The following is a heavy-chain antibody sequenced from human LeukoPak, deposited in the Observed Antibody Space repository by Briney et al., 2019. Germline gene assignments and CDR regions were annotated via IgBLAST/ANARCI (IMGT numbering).Heavy chain of an antibody. CDR1: GFILSGYW. Sequence: PGGSLRLSCVASGFILSGYWMYWVRQAPGKGLMYISRNNGDGSTTNYADVVKGRFTMSRDNVKNTLYLQMNSLRVEDTAVYYCARDPRNVGLAPWGQGTPVTVSS. D-gene: IGHD2-15*01. J-gene: IGHJ5*02. V-gene: IGHV3-74*01. CDR2: NNGDGSTT. CDR3: ARDPRNVGLAP.